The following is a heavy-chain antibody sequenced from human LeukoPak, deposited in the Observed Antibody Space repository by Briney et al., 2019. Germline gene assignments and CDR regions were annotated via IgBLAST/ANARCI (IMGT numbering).Heavy chain of an antibody. Sequence: PSETLSLTCTVSGYSISSGYYWGWIRQPPGKGLEWIESIYRSGSTYYNPSLKSRVTISVDTSKNQFSLKLSSVTAADTAVYYCARVWDSGYYYFDYWGQGTLVTVSS. D-gene: IGHD3-22*01. CDR3: ARVWDSGYYYFDY. J-gene: IGHJ4*02. V-gene: IGHV4-38-2*02. CDR1: GYSISSGYY. CDR2: IYRSGST.